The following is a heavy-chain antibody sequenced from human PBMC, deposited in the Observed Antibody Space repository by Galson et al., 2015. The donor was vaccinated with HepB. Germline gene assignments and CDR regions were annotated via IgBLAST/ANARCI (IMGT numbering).Heavy chain of an antibody. CDR3: PTDRGLRAFDI. CDR1: GFTFSNAW. V-gene: IGHV3-15*01. J-gene: IGHJ3*02. CDR2: IKSKTDGGAT. Sequence: SLRLSCAASGFTFSNAWMSWVRQAPGKGLEWVGRIKSKTDGGATDYSAPVRGRFTISRDDSKNTLYLQMNSLESEDTAVYYCPTDRGLRAFDIWGQGAMVTVSS.